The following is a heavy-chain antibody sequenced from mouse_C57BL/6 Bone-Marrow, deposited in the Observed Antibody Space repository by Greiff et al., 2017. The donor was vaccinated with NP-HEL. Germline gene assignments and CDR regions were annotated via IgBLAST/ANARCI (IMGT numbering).Heavy chain of an antibody. CDR1: GFNIKDYY. J-gene: IGHJ4*01. V-gene: IGHV14-1*01. CDR3: TSYYRGSMDY. D-gene: IGHD2-14*01. Sequence: VQLQHSGAELVRPGASVKLSCTASGFNIKDYYMHWVKQRPEQGLEWIGRIDPEDGDTEYAPNFQGKATMTADTSSNTAYLQLSSLTSEDTAVYYCTSYYRGSMDYWGQGTSVTVSS. CDR2: IDPEDGDT.